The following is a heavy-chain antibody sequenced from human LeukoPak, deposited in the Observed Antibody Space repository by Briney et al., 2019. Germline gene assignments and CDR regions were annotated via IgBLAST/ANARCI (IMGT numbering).Heavy chain of an antibody. Sequence: GGSLRLFCTASGFHFSDYYTSWIRQAPGKGLEWVSYISDRGDTIYYADSVKGRFTISRDNANNSVSLQMNSLRPEDTAVYYCARLKAGNWGPGTLVAVSS. CDR3: ARLKAGN. CDR2: ISDRGDTI. V-gene: IGHV3-11*01. CDR1: GFHFSDYY. J-gene: IGHJ4*02.